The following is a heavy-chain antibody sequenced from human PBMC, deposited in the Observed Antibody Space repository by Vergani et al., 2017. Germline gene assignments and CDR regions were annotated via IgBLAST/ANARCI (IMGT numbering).Heavy chain of an antibody. Sequence: QVQLVQSGAEVKKPGSSVKVSCKASGYTFTSYYMHWVRQAPGQGLEWMGIINPSGGSTSYAQKFQGRVTMTRDTSKSTVYMELSSLRSEDTAVYYCARESADHIGPIGYFDYWGQGTLVTVSS. CDR2: INPSGGST. CDR1: GYTFTSYY. CDR3: ARESADHIGPIGYFDY. D-gene: IGHD3/OR15-3a*01. V-gene: IGHV1-46*01. J-gene: IGHJ4*02.